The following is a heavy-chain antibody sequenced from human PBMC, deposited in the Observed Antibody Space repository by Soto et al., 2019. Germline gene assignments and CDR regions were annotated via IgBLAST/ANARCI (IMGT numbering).Heavy chain of an antibody. CDR2: ISSYNGNT. J-gene: IGHJ4*02. CDR3: ACDSGAAPLRSLDW. D-gene: IGHD6-6*01. Sequence: PVKVSCTSSGYTFTSYGISWVRQAPEQGLEWMGWISSYNGNTNYAQMLQGRVTMTTDTSTSTAYMEVRSLTSDDAAVYYCACDSGAAPLRSLDWCGQGRLVTVSS. V-gene: IGHV1-18*01. CDR1: GYTFTSYG.